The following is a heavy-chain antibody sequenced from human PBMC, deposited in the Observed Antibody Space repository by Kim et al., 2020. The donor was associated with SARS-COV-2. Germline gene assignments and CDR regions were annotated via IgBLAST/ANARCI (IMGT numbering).Heavy chain of an antibody. Sequence: SETLSLTCAVYGGSFSGYYWSWIRQPPGKGLEWIGEINHSGSTNYNPSLKSRVTISVDTSKNQFSLKLSSVTAADTAVYYCASEEQRRAWGYWGQGTLVTVSS. CDR1: GGSFSGYY. V-gene: IGHV4-34*01. J-gene: IGHJ4*02. CDR2: INHSGST. D-gene: IGHD3-16*01. CDR3: ASEEQRRAWGY.